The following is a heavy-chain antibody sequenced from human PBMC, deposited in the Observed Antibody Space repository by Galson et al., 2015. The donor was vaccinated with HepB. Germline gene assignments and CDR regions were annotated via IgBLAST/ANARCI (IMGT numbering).Heavy chain of an antibody. Sequence: SLRLSCAASGFTFSNYGMHWVRQAPGKGLEWVAVIWYDGSNKYYADSVKGRFTISRDNSKNTLYLQMNSLRAEDTAVYYCARDTKVAHYYYYYYGMDVWGQGTTVTVSS. CDR1: GFTFSNYG. CDR3: ARDTKVAHYYYYYYGMDV. V-gene: IGHV3-33*01. J-gene: IGHJ6*02. CDR2: IWYDGSNK. D-gene: IGHD3-10*01.